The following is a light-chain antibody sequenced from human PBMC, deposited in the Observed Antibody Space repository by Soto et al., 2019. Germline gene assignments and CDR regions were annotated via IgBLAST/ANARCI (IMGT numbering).Light chain of an antibody. CDR3: CAHVGSSTYV. V-gene: IGLV2-11*01. CDR1: SIDVDDY. CDR2: DVT. Sequence: QSALTQPLSVSGSPGQSVTISCSGTSIDVDDYVSWYQQHPGKAPKVIIYDVTERPSGVPDRFSGSKSGNAASLTVSGLQAEDEADYYCCAHVGSSTYVFGSGTKLTVL. J-gene: IGLJ6*01.